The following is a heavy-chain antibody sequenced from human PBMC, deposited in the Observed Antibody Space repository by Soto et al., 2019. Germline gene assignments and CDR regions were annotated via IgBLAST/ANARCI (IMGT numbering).Heavy chain of an antibody. CDR3: ARLNGDPDS. Sequence: QVQLQESGPGLVKPSQTLSLTCAVSGASISSGGHSWTWIRQPPGEGLEWIGYFSHTGGTYYNPSLKSRVIISVDGSKNHLSLELRSVTAADTAVYYCARLNGDPDSWGQGTLVTVSS. D-gene: IGHD7-27*01. V-gene: IGHV4-30-2*01. CDR1: GASISSGGHS. J-gene: IGHJ4*02. CDR2: FSHTGGT.